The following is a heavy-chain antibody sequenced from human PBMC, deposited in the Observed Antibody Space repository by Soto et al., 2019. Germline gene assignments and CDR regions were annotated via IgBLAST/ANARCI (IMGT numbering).Heavy chain of an antibody. CDR3: ALDSGSDVFDI. V-gene: IGHV1-69*02. Sequence: QVQLVQSGAEVKKTGSSVKVSCKASGGSFSSYTISWVRQAPGQGLEWMGRIVPMVGRTIYAQKFQGIVAISADKSTTTACMDLSNLESEDTAMYYCALDSGSDVFDIWGQGTRVTVSS. CDR1: GGSFSSYT. J-gene: IGHJ3*02. CDR2: IVPMVGRT. D-gene: IGHD3-10*01.